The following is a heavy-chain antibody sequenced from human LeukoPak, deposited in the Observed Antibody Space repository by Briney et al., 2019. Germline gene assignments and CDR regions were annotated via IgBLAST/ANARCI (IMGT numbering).Heavy chain of an antibody. CDR1: GYTFTSYA. D-gene: IGHD2-2*01. Sequence: ASVKVSCKASGYTFTSYATHWVRQAPGQRLEWMGWINAGNGNTKYSQKFQGRVTITRDASASTAYMELSSLRSEDTAVYYCARGPTPDIVVVPAAMFYDYWGQGTLVTVSS. J-gene: IGHJ4*02. V-gene: IGHV1-3*01. CDR3: ARGPTPDIVVVPAAMFYDY. CDR2: INAGNGNT.